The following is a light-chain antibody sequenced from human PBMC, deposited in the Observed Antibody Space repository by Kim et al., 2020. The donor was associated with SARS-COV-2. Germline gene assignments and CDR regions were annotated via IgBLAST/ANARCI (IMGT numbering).Light chain of an antibody. CDR1: QRVSSY. J-gene: IGKJ4*01. V-gene: IGKV3-11*01. CDR3: QQRSNWPLT. CDR2: DVS. Sequence: WSPVERATLSCRASQRVSSYLSWYQQKPGQAPRLLIYDVSNRATGIPARVSGGGSGTDFTLTISSLEPEDFAVYYCQQRSNWPLTFGGGTKVYIK.